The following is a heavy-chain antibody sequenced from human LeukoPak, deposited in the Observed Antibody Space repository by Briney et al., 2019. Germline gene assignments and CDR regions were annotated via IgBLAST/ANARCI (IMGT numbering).Heavy chain of an antibody. J-gene: IGHJ6*02. CDR3: SAGTVDYYYYYGMDV. CDR2: IYYSGST. CDR1: DGSISSYY. V-gene: IGHV4-59*08. Sequence: SETLSLTCTVSDGSISSYYWSWIRQPPGKGLEWIGYIYYSGSTNYNPSLKSRVTISVDTSKNQFSLKLSSVTAADTAVYYCSAGTVDYYYYYGMDVWGQGTTVTVS. D-gene: IGHD6-13*01.